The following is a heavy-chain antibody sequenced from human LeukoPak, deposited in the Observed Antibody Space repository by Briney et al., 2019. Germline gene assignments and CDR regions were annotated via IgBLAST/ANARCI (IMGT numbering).Heavy chain of an antibody. CDR3: AREARTTPDF. Sequence: GGSLRLSCAASGFRFSGHYMSWIRQAPGKGLEWISYITNSGDFVNYADSVKGRFTISRDNAKNSLYLQMNSLRAEDTAVYYCAREARTTPDFWGQGTVVTVSS. V-gene: IGHV3-11*01. CDR2: ITNSGDFV. J-gene: IGHJ4*02. CDR1: GFRFSGHY. D-gene: IGHD1-7*01.